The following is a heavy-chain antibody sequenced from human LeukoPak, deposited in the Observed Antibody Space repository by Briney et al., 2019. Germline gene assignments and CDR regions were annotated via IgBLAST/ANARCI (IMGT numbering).Heavy chain of an antibody. CDR2: ISPDSGGT. CDR1: GYTFTGYY. J-gene: IGHJ4*02. D-gene: IGHD1-26*01. CDR3: AKIRARLIVAAFDY. V-gene: IGHV1-2*02. Sequence: ASVKVSCKASGYTFTGYYMHWVRQAPGQGLEWMGWISPDSGGTNYAQNFQGRVTMTRDTSISTVYMELSRLTSDDTAVYYCAKIRARLIVAAFDYWGQGTLVTVSS.